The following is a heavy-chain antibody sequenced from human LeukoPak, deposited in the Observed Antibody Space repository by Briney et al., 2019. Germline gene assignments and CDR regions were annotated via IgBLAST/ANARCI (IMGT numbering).Heavy chain of an antibody. CDR3: ANEIRPNDY. D-gene: IGHD4-17*01. CDR1: GFTFSSYW. CDR2: IKSDGTST. V-gene: IGHV3-74*01. J-gene: IGHJ4*02. Sequence: GGSLRLSCAASGFTFSSYWMHWVRQGPGKGLVWVSRIKSDGTSTNYADSVKGRFTISRDNSKNTLYLQMNSLSADDTAMYYCANEIRPNDYWGQGTLVTVSS.